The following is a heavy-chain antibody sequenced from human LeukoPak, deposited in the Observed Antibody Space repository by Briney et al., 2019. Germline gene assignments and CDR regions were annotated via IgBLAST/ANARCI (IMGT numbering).Heavy chain of an antibody. D-gene: IGHD6-13*01. J-gene: IGHJ4*02. CDR2: IYPGDSDT. CDR1: GYSFTSYW. Sequence: ESLKISFKGSGYSFTSYWIGWVLQMPGKGLGWMGVIYPGDSDTRYSPSFQGQVTISADKSISTAYLQWSSLKASDTAMYYCAIFALGYSSSLSYWGQGTLVTVSS. V-gene: IGHV5-51*01. CDR3: AIFALGYSSSLSY.